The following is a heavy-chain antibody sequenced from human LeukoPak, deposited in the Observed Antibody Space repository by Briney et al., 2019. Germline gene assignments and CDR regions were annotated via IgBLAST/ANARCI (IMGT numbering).Heavy chain of an antibody. V-gene: IGHV3-30*18. J-gene: IGHJ1*01. CDR2: ISFHGANE. CDR3: AKGRRGSSYVHYFDT. Sequence: PGKSLRLSCTASGFNFSAYGMHWVRQAPGKGLDSVAVISFHGANEYYADSVKGRFTISRDNSNNTLYLQMNSVRAEDTAVYYCAKGRRGSSYVHYFDTWGQGTLVIVSS. CDR1: GFNFSAYG. D-gene: IGHD3-22*01.